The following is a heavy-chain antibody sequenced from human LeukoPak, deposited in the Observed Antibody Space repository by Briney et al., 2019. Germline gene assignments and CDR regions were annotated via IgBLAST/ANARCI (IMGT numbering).Heavy chain of an antibody. Sequence: SETLSLTCTVSGGSISSSRYYWGWIRQPPGKGLEWIGTMYSSGNTYYNSSLKSRVTISVDTSKNQFSLRLTSVTAADTAVYYCARHLDSGSEGYFDYWGQGTLVTVSS. CDR1: GGSISSSRYY. CDR3: ARHLDSGSEGYFDY. D-gene: IGHD6-13*01. J-gene: IGHJ4*02. CDR2: MYSSGNT. V-gene: IGHV4-39*01.